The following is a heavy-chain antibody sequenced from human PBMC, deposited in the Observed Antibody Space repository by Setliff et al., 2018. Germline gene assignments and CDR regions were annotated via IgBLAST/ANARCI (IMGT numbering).Heavy chain of an antibody. J-gene: IGHJ4*02. CDR2: IRSKANSYAT. CDR1: GFTFSGSA. D-gene: IGHD2-15*01. CDR3: FIVVVVAAHY. V-gene: IGHV3-73*01. Sequence: QAGGSLRLSCAASGFTFSGSAIHWVRQASGKGLEWVGRIRSKANSYATAYAASVKGRFTISRDDSKNTAYLQMNSLKTEDMAVYYCFIVVVVAAHYWGQGTLVTVSS.